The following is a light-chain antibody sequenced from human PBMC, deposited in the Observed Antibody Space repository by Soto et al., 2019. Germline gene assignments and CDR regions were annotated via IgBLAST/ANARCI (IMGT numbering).Light chain of an antibody. CDR1: QRVSTY. V-gene: IGKV3-11*01. CDR2: DAS. J-gene: IGKJ4*01. Sequence: EIVLTQSPATLSLSPGETATLSCRASQRVSTYLAWYQQKPGQAPSLLIYDASYRATGIPARFSGSGSGTDFTLTISSLEPEDFVVYYCQQRSSWPLSFGGGTKVDIK. CDR3: QQRSSWPLS.